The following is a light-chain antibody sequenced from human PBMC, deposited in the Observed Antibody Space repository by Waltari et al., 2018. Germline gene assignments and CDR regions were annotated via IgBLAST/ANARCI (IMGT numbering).Light chain of an antibody. CDR1: LGTSRL. V-gene: IGLV2-23*01. J-gene: IGLJ1*01. CDR2: HSS. CDR3: CANNEGHTHV. Sequence: QAALTQPASVSGSPGQSVNITCTGDLGTSRLAPWYQHLPGSVPKLIIYHSSERPSGTSTRFSGSRSGDTASLTISGLQADDEADYYCCANNEGHTHVFGTGTRVTVL.